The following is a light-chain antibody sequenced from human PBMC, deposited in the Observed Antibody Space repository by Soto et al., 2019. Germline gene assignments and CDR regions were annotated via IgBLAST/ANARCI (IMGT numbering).Light chain of an antibody. Sequence: DIQMTQSPSTLSASVGDRVTITCRASQSISRWLAWYQQRTGKAPKILIFDASILESGVPSRFSGSGSGTEFTLTISSLQPDYFATYYCHQYNNYLTWTFGQGTKVDIK. V-gene: IGKV1-5*01. CDR2: DAS. CDR1: QSISRW. J-gene: IGKJ1*01. CDR3: HQYNNYLTWT.